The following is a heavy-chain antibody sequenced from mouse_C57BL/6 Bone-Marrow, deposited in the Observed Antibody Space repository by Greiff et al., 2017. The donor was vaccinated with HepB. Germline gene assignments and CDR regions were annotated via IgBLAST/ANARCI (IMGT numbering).Heavy chain of an antibody. D-gene: IGHD1-1*01. CDR2: INPNNGGT. CDR3: ARLPLFYYGSSYYFDY. Sequence: EVQLQQSGPELVKPGASVKIPCKASGYTFTDYNMDWVKQSHGKSLEWIGDINPNNGGTIYNQKFKGKATLTVDKSSSTAYMELRSLTSEDTAVYYCARLPLFYYGSSYYFDYWGQGTTLTVSS. J-gene: IGHJ2*01. V-gene: IGHV1-18*01. CDR1: GYTFTDYN.